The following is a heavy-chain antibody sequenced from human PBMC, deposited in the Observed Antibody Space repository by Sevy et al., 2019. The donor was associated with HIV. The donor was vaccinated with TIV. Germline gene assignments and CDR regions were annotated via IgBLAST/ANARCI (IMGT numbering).Heavy chain of an antibody. CDR3: ARINYYGSGSYLPPDY. CDR1: GYSISSGYY. V-gene: IGHV4-38-2*02. CDR2: IYHSGST. J-gene: IGHJ4*02. Sequence: SETLSLTCTVSGYSISSGYYWGWIRQPPGKGLEWIGSIYHSGSTYYNPSLKSRVNISVDTSKNQFSLKLSSVTAADTAVYYCARINYYGSGSYLPPDYWGQRTLVTVSS. D-gene: IGHD3-10*01.